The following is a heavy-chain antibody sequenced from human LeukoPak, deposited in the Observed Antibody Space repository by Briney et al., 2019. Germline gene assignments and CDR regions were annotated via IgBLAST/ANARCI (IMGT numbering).Heavy chain of an antibody. D-gene: IGHD3-22*01. V-gene: IGHV4-61*02. CDR1: GGSISSGSYY. CDR2: IYTSGST. J-gene: IGHJ3*02. Sequence: TLSLTCTVSGGSISSGSYYWSWIRRPAGKGLEWIGRIYTSGSTNYNPSLKSRVTISVDTSKNQFSLKLSSVTAADTAVYYCARADTFTYYYDYHDAFDIWGQGTMVTVSS. CDR3: ARADTFTYYYDYHDAFDI.